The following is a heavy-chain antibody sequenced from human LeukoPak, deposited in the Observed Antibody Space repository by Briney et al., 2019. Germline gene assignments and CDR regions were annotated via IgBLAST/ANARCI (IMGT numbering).Heavy chain of an antibody. D-gene: IGHD3-22*01. CDR3: ARLSYYYDSSGYFSDAFDI. CDR1: GYSFTSYW. Sequence: GESLKISCKGSGYSFTSYWIGWVRQMPGKGLEWMGIIYPGDSDTRYSPSFQGQVTISADKSISTAYLQWSSLKASDTAMYHCARLSYYYDSSGYFSDAFDIWGQGTMVTVSS. V-gene: IGHV5-51*01. CDR2: IYPGDSDT. J-gene: IGHJ3*02.